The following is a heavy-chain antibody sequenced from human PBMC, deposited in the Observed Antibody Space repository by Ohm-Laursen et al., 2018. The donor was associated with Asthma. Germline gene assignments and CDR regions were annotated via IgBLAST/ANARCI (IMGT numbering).Heavy chain of an antibody. D-gene: IGHD3-22*01. J-gene: IGHJ4*02. CDR1: GGTFSNYA. Sequence: SVKVSCKSSGGTFSNYAIGWVRQAPGQGLEWMGGIMPILDTTNYGKKFQGRVTITADESTTTAFMELNSLRSEDTAVYYCARGTYYYDSSGYTAFDSWGQGTLVTVSS. CDR3: ARGTYYYDSSGYTAFDS. V-gene: IGHV1-69*13. CDR2: IMPILDTT.